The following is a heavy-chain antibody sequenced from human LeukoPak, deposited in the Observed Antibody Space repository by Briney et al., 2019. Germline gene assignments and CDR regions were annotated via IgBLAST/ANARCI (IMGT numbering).Heavy chain of an antibody. D-gene: IGHD6-19*01. CDR1: GDSVSSKNVA. CDR2: TYYRSKWYN. V-gene: IGHV6-1*01. Sequence: SQTLSLTCVVSGDSVSSKNVAWNWIRQSPSRGLEWLGRTYYRSKWYNDYAESMEGRMTISQDTSKNQYSLHLNSVTPDDTAVYYCARDFGTTGWHTFDYWGQGTLVTASS. J-gene: IGHJ4*02. CDR3: ARDFGTTGWHTFDY.